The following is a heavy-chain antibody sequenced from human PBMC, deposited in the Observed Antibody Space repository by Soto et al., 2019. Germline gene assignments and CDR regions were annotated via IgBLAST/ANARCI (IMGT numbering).Heavy chain of an antibody. D-gene: IGHD3-10*01. J-gene: IGHJ5*02. V-gene: IGHV3-33*01. CDR1: GFTFSSYG. CDR3: VRDGGYYGAGSYFDP. CDR2: IWYDGSNK. Sequence: QVQLVESGGGVVQPGRSLRLCCAASGFTFSSYGMHWVRQAPGEGLEWVAVIWYDGSNKYYADSVKGRFTISRDNSKNTLCLEMNSLRAEDTAMYYCVRDGGYYGAGSYFDPWGQGSLVTVSS.